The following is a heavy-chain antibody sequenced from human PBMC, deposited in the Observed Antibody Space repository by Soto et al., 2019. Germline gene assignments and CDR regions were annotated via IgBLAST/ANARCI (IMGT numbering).Heavy chain of an antibody. V-gene: IGHV1-18*01. CDR1: VYTFTNYG. J-gene: IGHJ4*02. D-gene: IGHD3-10*01. Sequence: GXSVKVSCKASVYTFTNYGISWVRQAPGQGLEWMGWISADNGNTNYAQNIQGRVTMSTDTSTSTAYMELRSLRSDDTAVYYCARRGVLPDYWGQGTLVTVSS. CDR2: ISADNGNT. CDR3: ARRGVLPDY.